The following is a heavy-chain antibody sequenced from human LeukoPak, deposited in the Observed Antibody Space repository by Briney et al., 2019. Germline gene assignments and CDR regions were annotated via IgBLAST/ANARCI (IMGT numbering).Heavy chain of an antibody. CDR1: GYTFTSYG. V-gene: IGHV1-18*01. Sequence: GASVKVSCKASGYTFTSYGTSWVRQAPGHGREWTGWISAYNVNTKYAQKLQGRVTMTTDTYTSTAYMELRSLRSDDTAVYYCARDWAGGIAVAGRGYYFDYWGQGTLVTVSS. D-gene: IGHD6-19*01. J-gene: IGHJ4*02. CDR3: ARDWAGGIAVAGRGYYFDY. CDR2: ISAYNVNT.